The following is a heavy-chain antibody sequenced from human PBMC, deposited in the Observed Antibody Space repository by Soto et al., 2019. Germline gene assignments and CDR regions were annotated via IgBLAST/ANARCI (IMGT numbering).Heavy chain of an antibody. CDR3: ARWEFGGIVN. CDR2: IYNNGRST. CDR1: RGSVSVYY. D-gene: IGHD1-26*01. Sequence: SDNLSIISSVSRGSVSVYYWSWVRQPAGKGLEWIGRIYNNGRSTNYNPSLKSRVTMSVDTSTNQFSLKMRFVTAADTAVYYCARWEFGGIVNWGQVTLFTVS. J-gene: IGHJ4*02. V-gene: IGHV4-4*07.